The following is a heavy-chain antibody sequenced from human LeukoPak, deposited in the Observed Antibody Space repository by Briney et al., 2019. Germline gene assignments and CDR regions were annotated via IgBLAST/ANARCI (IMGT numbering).Heavy chain of an antibody. CDR1: GFTFSSYA. V-gene: IGHV3-23*01. J-gene: IGHJ4*02. Sequence: PGRSLRLSCAASGFTFSSYAMSWVRQAPGKGLEWVSAISGSGGSTYYADSVKGRFTISRDDSKNTLYLQMNSLRAEDTAVYYCAGRRAGTKQFDYWGQGTLVTVSS. CDR3: AGRRAGTKQFDY. CDR2: ISGSGGST. D-gene: IGHD1-1*01.